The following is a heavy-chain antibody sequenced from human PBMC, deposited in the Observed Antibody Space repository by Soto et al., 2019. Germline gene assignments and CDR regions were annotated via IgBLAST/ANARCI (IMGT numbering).Heavy chain of an antibody. CDR1: GGSISSSNW. D-gene: IGHD3-10*01. J-gene: IGHJ6*02. CDR3: ARDSTYHSTITMVRGVTSHYYYYGMDV. V-gene: IGHV4-4*02. CDR2: IYHSGST. Sequence: SETLSLTCTVSGGSISSSNWWSWVRQPPGKGLEWIGEIYHSGSTNYNPSLKSRVTISVDKSKNQFSLKLSSVTAADTAVYYCARDSTYHSTITMVRGVTSHYYYYGMDVWGQGTTVTVSS.